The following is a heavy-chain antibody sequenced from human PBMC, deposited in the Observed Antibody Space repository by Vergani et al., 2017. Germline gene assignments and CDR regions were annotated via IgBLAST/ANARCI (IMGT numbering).Heavy chain of an antibody. CDR1: GFTVSSNY. Sequence: EVQLVESGGGLIQPGGSLRLSCAASGFTVSSNYMSWVRQAPGKGLEWVSVIYSGGSTYYADSVKGRFTISRDNSKNTLYLQMNSLRAEDTAVYYCARDRVWFGDHGMDVWGQGTTVTVSS. CDR2: IYSGGST. V-gene: IGHV3-53*01. CDR3: ARDRVWFGDHGMDV. D-gene: IGHD3-10*01. J-gene: IGHJ6*02.